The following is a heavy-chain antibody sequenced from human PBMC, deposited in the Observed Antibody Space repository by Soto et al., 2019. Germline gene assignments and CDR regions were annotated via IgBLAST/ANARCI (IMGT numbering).Heavy chain of an antibody. J-gene: IGHJ3*02. D-gene: IGHD6-19*01. CDR3: AKDRGHIAVAAITGGADFHI. CDR1: GFTLSSYG. CDR2: ISYDGDDQ. Sequence: QLVESGGGVVQPGTSLRLSCVASGFTLSSYGMHWVRQAPGKGLEWVAAISYDGDDQYYGDSVRGRFTISRDNSKSTVYLQLNGLRAEDTAVYYCAKDRGHIAVAAITGGADFHIWGQGTMVAVSS. V-gene: IGHV3-30*18.